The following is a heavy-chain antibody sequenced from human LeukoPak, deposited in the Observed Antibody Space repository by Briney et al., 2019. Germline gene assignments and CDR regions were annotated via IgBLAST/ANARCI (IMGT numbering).Heavy chain of an antibody. CDR3: ARNSNYDILTGYLSGPYYYYGMDV. D-gene: IGHD3-9*01. V-gene: IGHV4-39*07. CDR1: GGSISSSSYY. J-gene: IGHJ6*02. CDR2: IYYSGST. Sequence: SETLSLTCTVSGGSISSSSYYWGWIRQPPGKGLEWIGSIYYSGSTYYNPSLKSRVTISVDTSKNQFSLKLSSVTAADTAVYYCARNSNYDILTGYLSGPYYYYGMDVWGQGTTVTVSS.